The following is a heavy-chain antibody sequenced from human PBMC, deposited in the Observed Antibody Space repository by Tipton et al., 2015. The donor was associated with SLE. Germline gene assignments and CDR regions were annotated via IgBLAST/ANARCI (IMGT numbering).Heavy chain of an antibody. CDR2: IHHSGST. J-gene: IGHJ4*02. Sequence: TLSLTCAVYGGSFSGYYWSWIRQPPGKGLEWIGEIHHSGSTKYNPSLKSRVTISVDTSKNQFSLKLSSMTAADTAVYYCARGYRYFDWLSSYYFDYWGQGTLVTVSS. CDR3: ARGYRYFDWLSSYYFDY. V-gene: IGHV4-34*01. D-gene: IGHD3-9*01. CDR1: GGSFSGYY.